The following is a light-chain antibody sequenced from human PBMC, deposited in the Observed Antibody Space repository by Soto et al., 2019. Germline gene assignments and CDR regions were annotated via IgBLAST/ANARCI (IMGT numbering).Light chain of an antibody. Sequence: QSALTQPPSASGSAGQSVTISCTGTSSDVGGYNYVSWYQQHPGKAPKLLIYEVTKRPSGVPDRFSGSKSGNTASLTVSGLQGEDEADYYCSSYSGSNNLGVFGGGTKVTVL. CDR3: SSYSGSNNLGV. V-gene: IGLV2-8*01. J-gene: IGLJ3*02. CDR1: SSDVGGYNY. CDR2: EVT.